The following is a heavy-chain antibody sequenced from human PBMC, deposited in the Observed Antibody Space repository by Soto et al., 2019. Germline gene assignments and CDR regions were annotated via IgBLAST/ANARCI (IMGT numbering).Heavy chain of an antibody. CDR2: INPRSGGG. CDR1: GYTFTGYY. Sequence: QVQLVQSGAEVKKPGASVKVSCRASGYTFTGYYIHWVRQAPGQGLEWMGWINPRSGGGNYAQRFQGRVTVARDTSITAAYMELSSLRSDDTAVYYCARANSGDDDEFDYWGQGTLVTVSS. V-gene: IGHV1-2*02. J-gene: IGHJ4*02. D-gene: IGHD5-12*01. CDR3: ARANSGDDDEFDY.